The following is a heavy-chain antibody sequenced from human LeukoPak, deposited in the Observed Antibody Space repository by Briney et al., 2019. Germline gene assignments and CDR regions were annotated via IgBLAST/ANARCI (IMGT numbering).Heavy chain of an antibody. CDR3: ARASYSSGCPAD. CDR2: IIPILGIA. J-gene: IGHJ4*02. Sequence: SVKVSCKASGGTFSSYAISWVRQAPGQGLEWMGRIIPILGIANYAQKFQGRVTITADKSTSTAYMELSSLRSEGTAVYYCARASYSSGCPADWGQGTLVTVSS. D-gene: IGHD6-19*01. V-gene: IGHV1-69*04. CDR1: GGTFSSYA.